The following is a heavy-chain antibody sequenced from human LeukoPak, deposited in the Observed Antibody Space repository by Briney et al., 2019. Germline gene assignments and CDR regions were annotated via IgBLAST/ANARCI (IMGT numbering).Heavy chain of an antibody. D-gene: IGHD1-1*01. CDR3: ARDHPVQLERLPKQGTQNYYYYYYMDV. Sequence: ASVKVSCKASGYTFTGYYLHWVRQAPGQGLEWMGWINPNSGGTDYAQKFQGRVTMTRDTSISTAYMELSRLRSDDTAVYYCARDHPVQLERLPKQGTQNYYYYYYMDVWGKGTTVTVSS. J-gene: IGHJ6*03. CDR2: INPNSGGT. CDR1: GYTFTGYY. V-gene: IGHV1-2*02.